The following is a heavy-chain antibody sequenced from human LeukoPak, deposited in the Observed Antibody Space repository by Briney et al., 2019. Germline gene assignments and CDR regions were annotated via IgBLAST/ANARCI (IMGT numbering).Heavy chain of an antibody. V-gene: IGHV3-74*01. CDR2: INTDGSST. Sequence: GGSLRLSCAASGFTFSAKWMHWVRQAPGKGLVWVSRINTDGSSTNYADPVKGRFTISRDNAKNTVYLQMNSLRAEDTAVYYCVKSGVDYWGQGTLVTVSS. CDR1: GFTFSAKW. D-gene: IGHD3-3*01. CDR3: VKSGVDY. J-gene: IGHJ4*02.